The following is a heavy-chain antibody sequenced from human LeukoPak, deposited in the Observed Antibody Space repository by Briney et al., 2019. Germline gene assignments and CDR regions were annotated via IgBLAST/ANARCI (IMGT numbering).Heavy chain of an antibody. CDR2: IIPIFGTA. Sequence: SVKVSCKASGGTFISYAISWVRQAPGQGLEWMGGIIPIFGTANYAQKFQGRVTITAGESTSTAYMELSSLRSEDTAVYYCARGRVVGASDYWGQGTLVTVSS. CDR1: GGTFISYA. V-gene: IGHV1-69*13. J-gene: IGHJ4*02. CDR3: ARGRVVGASDY. D-gene: IGHD1-26*01.